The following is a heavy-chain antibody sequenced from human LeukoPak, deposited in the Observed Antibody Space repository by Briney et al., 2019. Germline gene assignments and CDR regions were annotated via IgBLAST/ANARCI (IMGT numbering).Heavy chain of an antibody. V-gene: IGHV3-66*01. CDR3: ARSSEIFGVVILFDY. CDR1: GFTVSSNY. D-gene: IGHD3-3*01. CDR2: IYSGGST. Sequence: GGSLRLSCAASGFTVSSNYMSWVRQAPGKGLEWVSVIYSGGSTYYADSVKGRFTISRDNSKNTLYFQMNSLRAGDTAVYYCARSSEIFGVVILFDYWSQGTLVTVSS. J-gene: IGHJ4*02.